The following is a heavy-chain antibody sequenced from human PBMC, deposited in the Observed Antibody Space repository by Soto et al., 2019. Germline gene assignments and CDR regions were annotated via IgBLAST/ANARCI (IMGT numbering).Heavy chain of an antibody. Sequence: GASVKVSCKASGYTFTGYYMHWVRQAPGQGLEWMGWINPNSGNTNYAQKFQGWVTITRDTSMSTAYMELSRLRSDDTAVYYCARDFRDIVGGHDYWGQGTLVTVSS. CDR1: GYTFTGYY. CDR2: INPNSGNT. CDR3: ARDFRDIVGGHDY. D-gene: IGHD2-15*01. J-gene: IGHJ4*02. V-gene: IGHV1-2*04.